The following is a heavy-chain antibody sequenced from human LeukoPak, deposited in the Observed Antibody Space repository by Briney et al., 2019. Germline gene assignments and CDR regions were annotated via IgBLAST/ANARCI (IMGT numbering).Heavy chain of an antibody. D-gene: IGHD2-2*01. CDR3: ARASCSSTSCGADQ. J-gene: IGHJ4*02. CDR2: INPNSGGT. Sequence: ASVKVSCKASGYTFTGYYIHWVRQAPGQGPEWMGWINPNSGGTNYAQKFQGRLTMTRDTSISTAYMELSSLRSDDTAMYYCARASCSSTSCGADQWGQGTLVTVSS. CDR1: GYTFTGYY. V-gene: IGHV1-2*02.